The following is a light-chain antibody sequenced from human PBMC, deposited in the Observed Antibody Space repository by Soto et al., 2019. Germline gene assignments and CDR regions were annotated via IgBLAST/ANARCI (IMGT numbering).Light chain of an antibody. CDR2: TAS. CDR1: QNIRTY. Sequence: DIQVTQSPSSLSASVGDRVTIACRASQNIRTYLNWYQQRPGKPPKLLIHTASTLQSGVPSRFSGSGSGTDFTLTISSLQPEDFATYYCQQTYSALNSFGQGTKVDI. J-gene: IGKJ2*03. V-gene: IGKV1-39*01. CDR3: QQTYSALNS.